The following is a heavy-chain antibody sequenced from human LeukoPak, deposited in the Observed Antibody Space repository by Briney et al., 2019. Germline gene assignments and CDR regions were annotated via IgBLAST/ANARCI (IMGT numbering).Heavy chain of an antibody. J-gene: IGHJ4*02. V-gene: IGHV4-39*01. Sequence: PSETLSLICSVSGGSISSKSYYWAWIRQPPGKGLEWIGSLYYTGSTNYSPPLKSRVTISGDTSKNQISLKLSSVTAADTAVYYCARLPANAKVRGVKGPDYWGQGTLVTVSS. D-gene: IGHD3-10*01. CDR1: GGSISSKSYY. CDR2: LYYTGST. CDR3: ARLPANAKVRGVKGPDY.